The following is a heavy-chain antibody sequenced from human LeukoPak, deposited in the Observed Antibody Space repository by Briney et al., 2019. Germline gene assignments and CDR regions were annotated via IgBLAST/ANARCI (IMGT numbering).Heavy chain of an antibody. Sequence: GESLKISCKGSGYSFTSYWIGWVRQMPGKGLEWMGIIYPGDSDTRYSPSFQGQVTISADKSISTAYLQWSSLKASDTAMYYCARQYQLLQSSYYFDYWDQGTLVTVSS. CDR2: IYPGDSDT. D-gene: IGHD2-2*01. V-gene: IGHV5-51*01. J-gene: IGHJ4*02. CDR1: GYSFTSYW. CDR3: ARQYQLLQSSYYFDY.